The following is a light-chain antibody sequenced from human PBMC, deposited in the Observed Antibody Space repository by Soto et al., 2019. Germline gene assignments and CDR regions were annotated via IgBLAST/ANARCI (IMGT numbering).Light chain of an antibody. V-gene: IGLV2-14*01. CDR1: SSDVGGYDY. CDR2: EVT. Sequence: QSALTQPASVSGSPGQSITISCTGTSSDVGGYDYVSWYQQHPGKAPKLIIYEVTNRPSGVSNRFSGSKSANTASLTISGLQADDEADYYCSSYTGSSAWVFGGGTQLTVL. J-gene: IGLJ3*02. CDR3: SSYTGSSAWV.